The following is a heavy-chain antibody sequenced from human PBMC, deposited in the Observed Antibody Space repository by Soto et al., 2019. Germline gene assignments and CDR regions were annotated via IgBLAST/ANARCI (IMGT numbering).Heavy chain of an antibody. D-gene: IGHD3-22*01. J-gene: IGHJ4*02. CDR3: ARVKPWIVVVRSFDY. V-gene: IGHV1-18*01. CDR2: ISNYNGNT. CDR1: GYSFTSYG. Sequence: QVQLVQSGSELRKPGASVNVSCTASGYSFTSYGISWVRQAPGKGLEWMGWISNYNGNTKIAQKFQDRVIMTTDAATTTVYMELRSLRSDDTAVYYCARVKPWIVVVRSFDYWGQGTLVTVSS.